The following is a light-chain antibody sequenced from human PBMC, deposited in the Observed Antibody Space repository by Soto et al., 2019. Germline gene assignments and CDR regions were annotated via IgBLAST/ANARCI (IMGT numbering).Light chain of an antibody. CDR3: QQYNFWPPLT. J-gene: IGKJ4*01. CDR1: QSVNSN. CDR2: DAS. Sequence: EIVMTQSPATLSLSPGERATLSCRASQSVNSNLAWYRQKPGQAPRLLISDASTRATGVPARFSGSLSGTEFTLTISSLQSEDSGIYYCQQYNFWPPLTFGGGTKVEIK. V-gene: IGKV3-15*01.